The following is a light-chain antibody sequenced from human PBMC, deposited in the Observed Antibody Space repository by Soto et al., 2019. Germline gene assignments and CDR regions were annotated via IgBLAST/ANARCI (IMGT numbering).Light chain of an antibody. Sequence: EIVWTQSPDTLSLSPGGRATLSCRASQSVTTRLAWYQQKPGQPPRLLSSGASVRASGVPVRISGSGSGTEFTLTISRLEPEDFELYYCQQYGGSPITFGLGTRLEIK. CDR3: QQYGGSPIT. J-gene: IGKJ5*01. CDR1: QSVTTR. V-gene: IGKV3-20*01. CDR2: GAS.